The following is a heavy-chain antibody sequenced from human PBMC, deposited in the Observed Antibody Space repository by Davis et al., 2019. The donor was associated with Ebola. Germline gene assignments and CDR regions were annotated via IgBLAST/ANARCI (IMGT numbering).Heavy chain of an antibody. CDR1: GGSISTITFY. D-gene: IGHD3-22*01. CDR2: IYYTATT. Sequence: SETLSLTCTVSGGSISTITFYWGWIRQPPGKGLEWLGSIYYTATTYYNPSLKSRVTISVDTSKNQFSLKLSSVTAADTAVYYCARRLGYDSSGYYRIWGQGTLVTVSS. CDR3: ARRLGYDSSGYYRI. J-gene: IGHJ4*02. V-gene: IGHV4-39*07.